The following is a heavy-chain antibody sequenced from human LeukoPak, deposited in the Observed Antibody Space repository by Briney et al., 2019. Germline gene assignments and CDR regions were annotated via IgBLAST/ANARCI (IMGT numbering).Heavy chain of an antibody. CDR3: ARGQFRYYDSSGYYGPDY. D-gene: IGHD3-22*01. CDR2: ISSSSNYI. V-gene: IGHV3-21*01. Sequence: GGSLRLSCAASGFTFSSYSMNWVRQAPGMGLEWISSISSSSNYIYYADSVKGRFTISRDNAKNSLYLQMNSLRAEDTAVYYCARGQFRYYDSSGYYGPDYWGQGTLVTVSS. CDR1: GFTFSSYS. J-gene: IGHJ4*02.